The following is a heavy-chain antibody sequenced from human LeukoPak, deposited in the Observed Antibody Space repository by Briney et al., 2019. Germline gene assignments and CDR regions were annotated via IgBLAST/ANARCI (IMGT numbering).Heavy chain of an antibody. J-gene: IGHJ4*02. Sequence: GASVKVSCKASGYTFTSFDINWVRQAIGQGLEWMGWMNPNSGNTGYEQKFQGRVTMTRNTSISTAYMELSSLRSEDTAVYFCARSRPYGGTEFDYWGQGILVTVSS. CDR2: MNPNSGNT. V-gene: IGHV1-8*01. D-gene: IGHD3-16*01. CDR1: GYTFTSFD. CDR3: ARSRPYGGTEFDY.